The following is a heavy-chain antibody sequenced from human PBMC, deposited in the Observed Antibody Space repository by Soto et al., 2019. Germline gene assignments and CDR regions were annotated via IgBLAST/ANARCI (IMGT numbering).Heavy chain of an antibody. J-gene: IGHJ6*02. CDR2: IYSGGST. CDR1: GFTVSSNY. D-gene: IGHD3-10*01. CDR3: ARGNTYYYGSGSYPYGMDV. Sequence: GGSLRLSCAASGFTVSSNYMSWVRQAPGKGLEWVSVIYSGGSTYYADSVKGRFTISRDNSKNTLYLQMNSLRAEDTAAYYCARGNTYYYGSGSYPYGMDVWGQGTTVTVSS. V-gene: IGHV3-66*01.